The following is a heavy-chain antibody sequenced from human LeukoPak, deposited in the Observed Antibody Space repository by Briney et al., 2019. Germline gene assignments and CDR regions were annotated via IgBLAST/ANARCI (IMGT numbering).Heavy chain of an antibody. J-gene: IGHJ4*02. D-gene: IGHD5-12*01. Sequence: GRSLRLSCAASGFTFSSYGMHWVRQAPGKGLEWVAVISYDGSNKYYADSVKGRFTISRDNSKNTLYLQMNSLRAEDAAVYYCAKDRGGYSGYDPDYWGQGTPVTVSS. V-gene: IGHV3-30*18. CDR2: ISYDGSNK. CDR1: GFTFSSYG. CDR3: AKDRGGYSGYDPDY.